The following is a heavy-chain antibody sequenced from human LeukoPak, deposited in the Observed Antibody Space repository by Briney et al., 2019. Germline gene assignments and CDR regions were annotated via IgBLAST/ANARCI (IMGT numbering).Heavy chain of an antibody. CDR2: IYYSGST. V-gene: IGHV4-59*01. J-gene: IGHJ3*02. CDR3: ARETTVVTPGRSDVFDI. Sequence: SETLSLTCSVSGASIRSYYWSWIRQPPGKGLEWIGYIYYSGSTNYNPSLKSRVTISVDTSKNQFSLKLSSVTAADTAVYYCARETTVVTPGRSDVFDIWGQGTMVTVSS. D-gene: IGHD4-23*01. CDR1: GASIRSYY.